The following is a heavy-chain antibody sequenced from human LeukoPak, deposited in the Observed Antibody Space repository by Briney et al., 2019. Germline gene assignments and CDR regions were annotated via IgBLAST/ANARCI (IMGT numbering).Heavy chain of an antibody. J-gene: IGHJ4*02. CDR1: GGSISSYY. Sequence: PSETLSLTCTVSGGSISSYYWSWIRQPAGKGLEWIGRIYTSGSTNYNPSLKSRVTISVDTSKNQFSLKLSSVTAADTAVYYCARDRYSSVVITADWGQGTLVTVSS. D-gene: IGHD3-22*01. CDR3: ARDRYSSVVITAD. CDR2: IYTSGST. V-gene: IGHV4-4*07.